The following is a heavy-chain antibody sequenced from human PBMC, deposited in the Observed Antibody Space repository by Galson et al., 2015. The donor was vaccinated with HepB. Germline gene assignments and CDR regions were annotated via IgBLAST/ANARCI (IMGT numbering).Heavy chain of an antibody. D-gene: IGHD1-26*01. CDR1: GFTFSSYS. J-gene: IGHJ4*02. V-gene: IGHV3-48*01. CDR2: ISSSSSTI. Sequence: SLRLSCAASGFTFSSYSMNWVRQAPGKGLEWVSYISSSSSTIYYADSVKGRFTISRDNAKNSLYLQMNSLRAEDTAVYYCAKDERGRIVGAPYYFDYWGQGTLVTVSS. CDR3: AKDERGRIVGAPYYFDY.